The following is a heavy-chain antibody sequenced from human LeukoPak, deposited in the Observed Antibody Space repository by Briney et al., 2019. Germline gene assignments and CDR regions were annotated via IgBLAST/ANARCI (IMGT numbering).Heavy chain of an antibody. CDR2: ISSSSSYI. V-gene: IGHV3-21*04. CDR3: AKGCYDSDDAFDI. CDR1: GFTFSSYS. Sequence: GGSLRLSCAASGFTFSSYSMNWVRQAPGKGLEWVSSISSSSSYIYYADSVKGRFTISRDNAKNSLYLQMNSLRAEDTAVYYCAKGCYDSDDAFDIWGQGTMVTVSS. D-gene: IGHD3-22*01. J-gene: IGHJ3*02.